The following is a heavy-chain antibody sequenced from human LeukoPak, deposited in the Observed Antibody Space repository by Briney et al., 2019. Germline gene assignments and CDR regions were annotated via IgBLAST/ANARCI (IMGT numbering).Heavy chain of an antibody. J-gene: IGHJ4*02. CDR2: ISSSGTAM. CDR3: ARESSWSFDN. D-gene: IGHD6-13*01. V-gene: IGHV3-11*01. CDR1: GFTFSGYF. Sequence: GGSLRLSCEASGFTFSGYFMTWIRQAPGKGLEWVSYISSSGTAMFYTDSVKGRFTISRDNAKNSLFLQMNSLRVGDTAVYYCARESSWSFDNWGQGTLVAVSS.